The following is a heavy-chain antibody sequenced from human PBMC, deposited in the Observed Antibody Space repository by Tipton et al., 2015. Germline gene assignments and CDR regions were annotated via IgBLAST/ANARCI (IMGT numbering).Heavy chain of an antibody. CDR2: IKPDGSES. Sequence: QLVQSGAEVKKPGESLKISCQGSGYNFTKYWMTWVRQAPGKGLEWVANIKPDGSESYYLESVKGRFTFSRDNAKNSLYLQMNRLRAEDTAVYFCARSGGYGWDHWGQGTLVTVSS. CDR1: GYNFTKYW. J-gene: IGHJ4*02. V-gene: IGHV3-7*01. CDR3: ARSGGYGWDH. D-gene: IGHD5-12*01.